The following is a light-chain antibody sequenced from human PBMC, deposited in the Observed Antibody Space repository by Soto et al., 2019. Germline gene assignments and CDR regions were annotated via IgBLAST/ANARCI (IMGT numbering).Light chain of an antibody. CDR1: SSDVGRYNY. Sequence: QSALTQPASVSGSPGQSITISCTGTSSDVGRYNYVSGYQQHPGKAPKLMIYEVSNRPSGVSNRFSGSKSGNTASLTISGLQAEDEADYYCSSYTSSSTRVFGTGTKLTVL. V-gene: IGLV2-14*01. CDR2: EVS. CDR3: SSYTSSSTRV. J-gene: IGLJ1*01.